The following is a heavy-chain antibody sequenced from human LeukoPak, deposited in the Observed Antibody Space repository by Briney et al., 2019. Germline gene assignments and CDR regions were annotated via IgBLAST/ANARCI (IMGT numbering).Heavy chain of an antibody. D-gene: IGHD6-13*01. CDR1: GFTVSSNY. Sequence: GGSLRLSCAASGFTVSSNYMSWVRRAPGKGLEWVSVIYSGGSTYYADSVKGRFTISRDNSKNTLYLQMNSLRAEDTAVYYCAREEGSSWYYYWGQGTLVTVSS. V-gene: IGHV3-53*01. CDR2: IYSGGST. CDR3: AREEGSSWYYY. J-gene: IGHJ4*02.